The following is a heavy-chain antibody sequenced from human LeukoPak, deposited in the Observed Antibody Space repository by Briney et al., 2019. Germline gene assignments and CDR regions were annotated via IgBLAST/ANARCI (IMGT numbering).Heavy chain of an antibody. Sequence: ESGPALVKPTQTLTLTCTFSGFSLSTSGVGVGWIRQPPGKALEWLALIYWDDDKRYSPSLKSRLTITKDTSKNQVVLTMTNMDPVDTATYYCAHRPSIAAAANSFDYWGQGTLVTVSS. D-gene: IGHD6-13*01. CDR3: AHRPSIAAAANSFDY. CDR2: IYWDDDK. J-gene: IGHJ4*02. CDR1: GFSLSTSGVG. V-gene: IGHV2-5*02.